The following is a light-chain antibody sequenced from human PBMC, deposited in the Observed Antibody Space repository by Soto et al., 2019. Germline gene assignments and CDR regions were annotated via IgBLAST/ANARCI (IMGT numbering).Light chain of an antibody. Sequence: QSALTQPASVSGSPGQSITISCTGTSSDVGGYNYVSWYQQHPGKAPKLMIYDVSNRPSGVSNSFSGSKSGNTASLTISGLQAEDEADYYCSSYTSSSTKVFGGGTKLTGL. CDR3: SSYTSSSTKV. CDR2: DVS. V-gene: IGLV2-14*01. J-gene: IGLJ2*01. CDR1: SSDVGGYNY.